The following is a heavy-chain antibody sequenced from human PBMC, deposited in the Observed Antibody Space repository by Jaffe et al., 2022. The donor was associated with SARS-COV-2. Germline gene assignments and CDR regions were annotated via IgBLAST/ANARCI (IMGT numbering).Heavy chain of an antibody. CDR1: GGSFSGYY. Sequence: QVQLQQWGAGLLKPSETLSLTCAVYGGSFSGYYWSWIRQPPGKGLEWIGEINHSGSTNYNPSLKSRVTISVDTSKNQFSLKLSSVTAADTAVYYCARRKQLPKVISDWGQGTLVTVSS. CDR2: INHSGST. D-gene: IGHD3-10*01. J-gene: IGHJ4*02. CDR3: ARRKQLPKVISD. V-gene: IGHV4-34*01.